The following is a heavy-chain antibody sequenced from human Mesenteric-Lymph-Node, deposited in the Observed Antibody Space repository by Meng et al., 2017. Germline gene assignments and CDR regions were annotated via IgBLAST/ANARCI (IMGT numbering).Heavy chain of an antibody. Sequence: QGSGPGLVKPSGTLSLICTVSGNSISRDIWWSWVRQPPGKGLEWIGEVYHRGDTNYNPSLKSRVDISVDKSKNQFYLSLFSVTAADTAVYYCGRDQGRELINHWGQGTLVTVSS. J-gene: IGHJ4*02. CDR2: VYHRGDT. V-gene: IGHV4-4*02. CDR1: GNSISRDIW. D-gene: IGHD1-7*01. CDR3: GRDQGRELINH.